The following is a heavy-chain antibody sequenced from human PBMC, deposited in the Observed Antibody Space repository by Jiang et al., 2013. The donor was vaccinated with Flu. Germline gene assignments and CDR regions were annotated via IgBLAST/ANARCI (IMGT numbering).Heavy chain of an antibody. D-gene: IGHD3-10*01. CDR2: ISSSSSYI. J-gene: IGHJ6*02. V-gene: IGHV3-21*01. Sequence: VQLLESGGGLVKPGGSLRLSCAASGFTFSSYSMNWVRQAPGKGLEWVSSISSSSSYIYYADSVKGRFTISRDNAKNSLYLQMNSLRAEDTAVYYCARGYYGSGTFGYYYYGMDVWGQGTTVTVSS. CDR3: ARGYYGSGTFGYYYYGMDV. CDR1: GFTFSSYS.